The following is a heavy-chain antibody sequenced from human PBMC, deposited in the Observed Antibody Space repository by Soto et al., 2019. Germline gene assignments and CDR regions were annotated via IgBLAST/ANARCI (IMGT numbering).Heavy chain of an antibody. Sequence: QVQLVESGGGVVQPGRSLRLSCAASGFTFSSYAMHWVRQAPGKGLEWVAVISYDGSNKYYADSVKGRFTISRDNSKNTLYLQMNSLRAEDTAVYDCARDHSSSWYQGYFDYWGQGTLVTVSS. V-gene: IGHV3-30-3*01. CDR2: ISYDGSNK. J-gene: IGHJ4*02. D-gene: IGHD6-13*01. CDR3: ARDHSSSWYQGYFDY. CDR1: GFTFSSYA.